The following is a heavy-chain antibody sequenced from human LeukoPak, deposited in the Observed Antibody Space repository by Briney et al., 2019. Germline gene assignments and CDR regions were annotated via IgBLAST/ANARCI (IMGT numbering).Heavy chain of an antibody. CDR3: ARELVTTIIGDY. J-gene: IGHJ4*02. Sequence: GGSLRLSCAASGFTFSGYEMNWVRQAPGKGLEWVSYISSSGSTIYYADSVKGRFTISRDNAKNSLCLQMNSLRAEDTAVYYCARELVTTIIGDYWGQGTLVTVSS. CDR1: GFTFSGYE. D-gene: IGHD5-24*01. CDR2: ISSSGSTI. V-gene: IGHV3-48*03.